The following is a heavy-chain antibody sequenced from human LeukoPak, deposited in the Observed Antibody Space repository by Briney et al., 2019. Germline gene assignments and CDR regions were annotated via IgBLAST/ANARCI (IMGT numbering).Heavy chain of an antibody. D-gene: IGHD3-9*01. Sequence: GGSLRLSCAASGFTFSSYSMNWVRQAPGKGLEWVSSISSSSSYIYYADSVKGRFTISSDNAKNSLYLQMNSLRAEDTAVYYCARATQTALRYFDWLLSPLDYWGQGTLVTVSS. J-gene: IGHJ4*02. CDR3: ARATQTALRYFDWLLSPLDY. CDR2: ISSSSSYI. V-gene: IGHV3-21*01. CDR1: GFTFSSYS.